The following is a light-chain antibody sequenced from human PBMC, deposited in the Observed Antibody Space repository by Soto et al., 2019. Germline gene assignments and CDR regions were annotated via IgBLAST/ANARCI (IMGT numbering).Light chain of an antibody. V-gene: IGKV3-11*01. CDR3: QPRNNVPFT. Sequence: EIVLTQAPATLSLSPGERATLSCRASQSVSSYLAWYQQKPGQAPRLLIYDASNRATGIPARFSGSGSGTDSTLTISSLEPEDFTVYYCQPRNNVPFTSGRGTKVEIK. CDR2: DAS. CDR1: QSVSSY. J-gene: IGKJ4*01.